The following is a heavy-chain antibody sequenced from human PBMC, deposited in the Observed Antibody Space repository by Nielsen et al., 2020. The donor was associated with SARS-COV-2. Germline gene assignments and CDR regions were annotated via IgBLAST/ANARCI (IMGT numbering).Heavy chain of an antibody. CDR1: GFTFGISW. CDR2: IWYDGSNK. J-gene: IGHJ4*02. V-gene: IGHV3-33*08. D-gene: IGHD3-22*01. CDR3: ARDVYDSSGYSMGLDY. Sequence: GESLKISCAASGFTFGISWMSWVRQAPGKGLEWVAVIWYDGSNKYYADSVKGRFTISRDNSKNTLYLQMNSLRAEDTAVYYCARDVYDSSGYSMGLDYWGQGTLVTVSS.